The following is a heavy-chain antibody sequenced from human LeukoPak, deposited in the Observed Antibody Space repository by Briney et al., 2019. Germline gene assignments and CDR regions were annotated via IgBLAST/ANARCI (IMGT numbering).Heavy chain of an antibody. CDR1: VFTISSYA. D-gene: IGHD3-10*01. J-gene: IGHJ4*02. Sequence: PGGSLRLSCAASVFTISSYAKSWVRHARGKGLEWLSGIIGSASSTYYADSVKGRFTISRDNSENTLYLELNSLRAEDTAVYYCAKKAGSGTYYYFDNWGQGTLVTVSS. V-gene: IGHV3-23*01. CDR2: IIGSASST. CDR3: AKKAGSGTYYYFDN.